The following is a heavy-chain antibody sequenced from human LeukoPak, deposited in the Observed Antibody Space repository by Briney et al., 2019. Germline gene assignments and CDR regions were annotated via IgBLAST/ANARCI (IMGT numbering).Heavy chain of an antibody. CDR1: GYTFSDYY. V-gene: IGHV1-2*06. CDR2: INPKSGDT. D-gene: IGHD1-26*01. J-gene: IGHJ4*02. Sequence: ASVKVSCKASGYTFSDYYMYWLRQAPGEGLEWMGRINPKSGDTNYAQNFQGRVTMTRDTSMNTAYMELSRLRSDDTAVYFCARAFGQGELLDYWGQGTLVTVSS. CDR3: ARAFGQGELLDY.